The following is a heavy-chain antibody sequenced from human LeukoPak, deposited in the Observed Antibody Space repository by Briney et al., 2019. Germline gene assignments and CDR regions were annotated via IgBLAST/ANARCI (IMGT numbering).Heavy chain of an antibody. CDR3: ARDRRGFSYGYWGFDY. J-gene: IGHJ4*02. V-gene: IGHV3-33*01. CDR2: IWYNGTNK. Sequence: GRSLRLSCTASGFLFSAYGVHWVRQAPGKGLEGVAVIWYNGTNKYYADSVKGRFTISRDNSKNTLYLQMNSLRVEDTAVYYCARDRRGFSYGYWGFDYWGQGTLVTVSS. D-gene: IGHD5-18*01. CDR1: GFLFSAYG.